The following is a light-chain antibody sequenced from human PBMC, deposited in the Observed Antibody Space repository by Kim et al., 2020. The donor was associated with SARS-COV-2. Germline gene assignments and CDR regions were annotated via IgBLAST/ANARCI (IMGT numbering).Light chain of an antibody. Sequence: SVSLGQTANITCSGDRLGDRYVCWYQQKSGQSPVLVMYQNNRRPSGVSDRLSGANSGNTATLTISGTEAMDEADYYCHVWDSTTWVFGGGTQLTVL. CDR1: RLGDRY. CDR3: HVWDSTTWV. V-gene: IGLV3-1*01. CDR2: QNN. J-gene: IGLJ3*02.